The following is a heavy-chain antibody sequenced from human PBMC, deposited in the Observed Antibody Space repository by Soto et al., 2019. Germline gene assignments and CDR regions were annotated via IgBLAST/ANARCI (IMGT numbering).Heavy chain of an antibody. CDR3: ARELGRGATSRAPDAFDI. J-gene: IGHJ3*02. Sequence: SETLSLTCTVSGGSVSSGSYYWSWIRQPPVKGLEWIGYIYYSGSTNYNPSLKSRVTISVDTSKNQFSLKLSSVTAADTAVYYCARELGRGATSRAPDAFDIWGQGXMVTVSS. V-gene: IGHV4-61*01. CDR1: GGSVSSGSYY. CDR2: IYYSGST. D-gene: IGHD1-26*01.